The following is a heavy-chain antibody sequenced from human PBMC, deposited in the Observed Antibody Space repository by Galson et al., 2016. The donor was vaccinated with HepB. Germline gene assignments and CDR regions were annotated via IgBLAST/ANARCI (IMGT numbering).Heavy chain of an antibody. D-gene: IGHD2-21*02. CDR1: GFSFSTYG. V-gene: IGHV3-33*01. CDR2: IWNDGTNK. Sequence: SLRLSCAASGFSFSTYGMQWVRQAPGKGLEWAALIWNDGTNKNYGDSVKGRFTISRDNSKNMVYLQMSSLRAEDTAVYYCARDSTLYCGGDCYLDHWGQGTLVTVSS. J-gene: IGHJ4*02. CDR3: ARDSTLYCGGDCYLDH.